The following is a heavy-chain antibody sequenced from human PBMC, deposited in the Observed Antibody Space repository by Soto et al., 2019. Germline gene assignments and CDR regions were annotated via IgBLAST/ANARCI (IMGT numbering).Heavy chain of an antibody. V-gene: IGHV4-59*08. CDR3: ARHNYGSGSTYFDY. D-gene: IGHD3-10*01. J-gene: IGHJ4*02. CDR1: GGSISSYY. Sequence: PSETLSLTCTVSGGSISSYYWSWIRQPPGKGLEWIGYIYYSGSTNYNPSLKSRVTLSVDTSKNQFSLKLNSMTAADTAVYYCARHNYGSGSTYFDYWGQGTLVTVFS. CDR2: IYYSGST.